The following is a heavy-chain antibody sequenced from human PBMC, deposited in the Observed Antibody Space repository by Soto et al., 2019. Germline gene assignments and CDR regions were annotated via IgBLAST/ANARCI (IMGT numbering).Heavy chain of an antibody. CDR2: IKSKTDGGTT. CDR1: GFTFSNAW. V-gene: IGHV3-15*07. J-gene: IGHJ6*02. CDR3: TTVEVSGYYGAVAGPV. D-gene: IGHD6-19*01. Sequence: EVQLVESGGGLVKPGGSLRLCCAASGFTFSNAWMNWVRQAPGKGLEWVGRIKSKTDGGTTDYAAPVKGRFTISRDDSKNTLYLQMNSLKTEDTAVYYCTTVEVSGYYGAVAGPVLGQGTTVTVSS.